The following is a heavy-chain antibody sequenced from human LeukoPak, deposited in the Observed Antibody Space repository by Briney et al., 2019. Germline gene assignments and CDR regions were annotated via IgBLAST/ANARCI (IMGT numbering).Heavy chain of an antibody. Sequence: SETLSLTCAVYGGSFSGYYWSWIRQPPGKGLEWIGEINHSGSTNYNPSLKSRVTISVDTSKNQFSLKLSSVTAADTAVYYCARPIAARGRSFDIWGQGTMVTVSS. CDR3: ARPIAARGRSFDI. J-gene: IGHJ3*02. CDR2: INHSGST. CDR1: GGSFSGYY. V-gene: IGHV4-34*01. D-gene: IGHD6-6*01.